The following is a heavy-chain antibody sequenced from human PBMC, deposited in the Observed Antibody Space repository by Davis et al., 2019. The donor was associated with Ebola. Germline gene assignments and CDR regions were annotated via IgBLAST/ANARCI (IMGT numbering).Heavy chain of an antibody. CDR1: GGSISSSSYY. J-gene: IGHJ4*02. V-gene: IGHV4-39*07. CDR2: IYYSGST. CDR3: AREGSSSAVAARRFDY. Sequence: PGGSLRLSCTVSGGSISSSSYYWGWIRQPPGKGLEWIGSIYYSGSTYYNPSLKSRVTISVDTSKNQFSLKLSSVTAADTAEYYCAREGSSSAVAARRFDYWGQGTLVTVSS. D-gene: IGHD6-6*01.